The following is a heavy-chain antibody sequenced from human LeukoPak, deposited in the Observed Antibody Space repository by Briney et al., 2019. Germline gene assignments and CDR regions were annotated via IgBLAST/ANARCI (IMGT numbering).Heavy chain of an antibody. Sequence: GTSLRLSCAASGFTFSSSWMYWVRQAPGKGLVWVSRINSDESITTYADSVKGRFTISRDNAKNTLYLQMNSLRAEDTAVYYCARGLVPGFLDYWGQGTPVTVSS. D-gene: IGHD4-11*01. CDR3: ARGLVPGFLDY. V-gene: IGHV3-74*01. J-gene: IGHJ4*02. CDR1: GFTFSSSW. CDR2: INSDESIT.